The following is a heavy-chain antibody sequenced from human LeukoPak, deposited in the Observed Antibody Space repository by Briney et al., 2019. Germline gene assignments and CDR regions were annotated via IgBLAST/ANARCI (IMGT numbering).Heavy chain of an antibody. J-gene: IGHJ4*02. V-gene: IGHV5-51*01. CDR3: ARQLDFWSGPNDY. CDR2: IYPGDSDT. Sequence: GESLKISCKGSGYSFTTYWIGWVRQMPGKGLEWMGIIYPGDSDTRYSPSFQGQVTISADKSISTAYLQWSSLKASDTAMYYCARQLDFWSGPNDYWGQGTPVTVSS. D-gene: IGHD3-3*01. CDR1: GYSFTTYW.